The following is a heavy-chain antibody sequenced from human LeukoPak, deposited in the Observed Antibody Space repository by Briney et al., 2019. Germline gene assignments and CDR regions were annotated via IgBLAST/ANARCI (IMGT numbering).Heavy chain of an antibody. J-gene: IGHJ4*02. CDR2: IYTSGST. CDR3: ARVTTSGSYKFDY. D-gene: IGHD3-10*01. V-gene: IGHV3-53*01. Sequence: GGSLRLSCAASGFTVSSNYISWVRQAPGKGVEWVSLIYTSGSTYYADSVKGRFTISRDNSKNTLYLQMNSLRAEDTAVYYCARVTTSGSYKFDYWGQGTLVTVSS. CDR1: GFTVSSNY.